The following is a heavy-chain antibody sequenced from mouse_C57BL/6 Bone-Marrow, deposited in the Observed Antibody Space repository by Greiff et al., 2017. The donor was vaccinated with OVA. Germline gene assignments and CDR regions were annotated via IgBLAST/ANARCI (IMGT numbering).Heavy chain of an antibody. CDR3: ARDYGTLYYFDY. CDR2: INYDGSST. Sequence: EVQLVESEGGLVQPGSSMKLSCTASGFTFSDYYMAWVRQVPEKGLEWVANINYDGSSTYYLDSLKSRFIISRDNAKNILYLQMSSLKSEDTATYYCARDYGTLYYFDYWGQGTTLTVSS. D-gene: IGHD2-1*01. CDR1: GFTFSDYY. J-gene: IGHJ2*01. V-gene: IGHV5-16*01.